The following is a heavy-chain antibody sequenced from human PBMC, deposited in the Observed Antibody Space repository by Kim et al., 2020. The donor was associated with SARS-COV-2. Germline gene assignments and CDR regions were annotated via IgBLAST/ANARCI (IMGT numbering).Heavy chain of an antibody. D-gene: IGHD3-22*01. CDR2: IIPIFGTA. J-gene: IGHJ6*02. V-gene: IGHV1-69*13. CDR1: GGTFSSYA. CDR3: ARPNSYYYDSSGYYRHYYYYGMDV. Sequence: SVKVSCKASGGTFSSYAISWVRQAPGQGLEWMGGIIPIFGTANYAQKFQGRVTITADESTSTAYMELSSLRSEDTAVYYCARPNSYYYDSSGYYRHYYYYGMDVWGQGTTVTVSS.